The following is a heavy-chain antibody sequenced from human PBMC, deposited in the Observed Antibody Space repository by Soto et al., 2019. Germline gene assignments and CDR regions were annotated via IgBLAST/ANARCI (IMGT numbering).Heavy chain of an antibody. J-gene: IGHJ5*02. CDR1: GFTFSSYA. V-gene: IGHV3-23*01. Sequence: EVQLLESGGGLVQPGGSLRLSCAASGFTFSSYAMSWVRQAPGKGLEWVSAISGSGGSTYYADSVKGRFTISGDNSKNTLYLQMNSLRAEDTAVYYCAKDIYSGSSFNWFDPWGQGTLVTVSS. CDR3: AKDIYSGSSFNWFDP. CDR2: ISGSGGST. D-gene: IGHD1-26*01.